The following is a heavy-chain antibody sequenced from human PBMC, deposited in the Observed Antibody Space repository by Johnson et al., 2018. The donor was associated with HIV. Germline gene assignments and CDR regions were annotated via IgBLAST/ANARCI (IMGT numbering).Heavy chain of an antibody. Sequence: VQLVESGGGLVQPGGSLTLSCAASGITISRNWMHWVRQAPGKGPVWVSRINSDGSSTNYADSVKGRFRISRDNAENTLYLQMNSLRAEDTAVYYCARERDYYDSGGYWVDAFDIWGQGTMVTVSS. V-gene: IGHV3-74*01. CDR3: ARERDYYDSGGYWVDAFDI. J-gene: IGHJ3*02. CDR2: INSDGSST. CDR1: GITISRNW. D-gene: IGHD3-22*01.